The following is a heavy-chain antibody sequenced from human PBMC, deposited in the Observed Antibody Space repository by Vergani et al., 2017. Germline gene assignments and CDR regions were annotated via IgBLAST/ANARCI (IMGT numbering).Heavy chain of an antibody. CDR3: AREGGWGGTIHY. CDR2: IYTSGST. V-gene: IGHV4-61*02. Sequence: QVQLQESGPGLVKPSQTLSLTCTVSGGSISSGSYYWSWIRQPAGKGLEWIGRIYTSGSTNYNPSLKSRVTISTDTAKNQFTRKRGSVTAADTAVCYCAREGGWGGTIHYWGQGTLVTVSS. J-gene: IGHJ4*02. CDR1: GGSISSGSYY. D-gene: IGHD2-15*01.